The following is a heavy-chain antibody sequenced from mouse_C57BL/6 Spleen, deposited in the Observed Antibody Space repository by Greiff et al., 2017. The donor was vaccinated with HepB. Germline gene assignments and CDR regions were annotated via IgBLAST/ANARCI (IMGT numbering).Heavy chain of an antibody. Sequence: QVQLQQPGAELVMPGASVKLSCKASGYTFTSYWMHWVKQRPGQGLEWIGEIDPSDSYTNYNQKFKGKSTLTVDKSSSTAYMQLSSLTSEDSAVYFCARGGSSSYDAMDYWGQGTAVTVSS. D-gene: IGHD1-1*01. J-gene: IGHJ4*01. CDR2: IDPSDSYT. CDR3: ARGGSSSYDAMDY. V-gene: IGHV1-69*01. CDR1: GYTFTSYW.